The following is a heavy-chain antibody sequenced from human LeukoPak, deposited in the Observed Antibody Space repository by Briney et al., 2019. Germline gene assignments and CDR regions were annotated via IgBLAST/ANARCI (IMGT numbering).Heavy chain of an antibody. CDR3: ARGPPPRYCSSTSCYYFDY. J-gene: IGHJ4*02. V-gene: IGHV4-4*07. D-gene: IGHD2-2*01. Sequence: PSETLSLTCTVSGVSISSYYWSWIRQPAGKGLEWIGRIYTSGSTNYNPSLKSRVTMSVDTSKNQFSLKLSSVTAADTAVYYCARGPPPRYCSSTSCYYFDYWGQGTLVTVSS. CDR1: GVSISSYY. CDR2: IYTSGST.